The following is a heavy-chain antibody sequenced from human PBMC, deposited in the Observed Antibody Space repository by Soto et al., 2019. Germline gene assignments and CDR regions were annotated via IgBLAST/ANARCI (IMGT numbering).Heavy chain of an antibody. J-gene: IGHJ6*02. V-gene: IGHV1-2*04. Sequence: ASVKVSCKASGYTFTGYYIHWVRQAPGQGLEWMGWVNPNSGDTNYAQKLQGWVTMTRDTSITTAYMELSRLTSDDTAVYFCARDSRGGYYYYGMDVWGQGTTVTVSS. CDR2: VNPNSGDT. CDR3: ARDSRGGYYYYGMDV. CDR1: GYTFTGYY. D-gene: IGHD3-3*01.